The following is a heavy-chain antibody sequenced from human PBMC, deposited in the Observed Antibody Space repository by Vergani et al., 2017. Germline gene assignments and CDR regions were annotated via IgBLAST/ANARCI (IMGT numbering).Heavy chain of an antibody. CDR1: GYTFSSYG. D-gene: IGHD3-22*01. CDR2: ISDYNGDT. CDR3: ASDRRYYFDSSGYFRFDP. V-gene: IGHV1-18*01. Sequence: QLVQSGAEVKKPGASVKISCKASGYTFSSYGISWVRQAPGQGLEWMGWISDYNGDTKYAQKLQGRVTMTTDTSTTTVYMELRSLRSDDTAVYYCASDRRYYFDSSGYFRFDPWGQETLVTVAS. J-gene: IGHJ5*02.